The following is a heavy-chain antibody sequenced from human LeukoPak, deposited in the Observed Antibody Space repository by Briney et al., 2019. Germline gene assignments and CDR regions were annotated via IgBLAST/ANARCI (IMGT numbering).Heavy chain of an antibody. CDR2: ISAYNGNT. J-gene: IGHJ5*02. CDR1: GYTFTSYG. V-gene: IGHV1-18*01. CDR3: ARRRQWLVRNWFDP. D-gene: IGHD6-19*01. Sequence: ASVKVSCKASGYTFTSYGISWARQAPGQGLEWMGWISAYNGNTNYAQKLRGRVTMTTDTSTSTAYMELRSLRSDDTAVYYCARRRQWLVRNWFDPWGQGTLVTVSS.